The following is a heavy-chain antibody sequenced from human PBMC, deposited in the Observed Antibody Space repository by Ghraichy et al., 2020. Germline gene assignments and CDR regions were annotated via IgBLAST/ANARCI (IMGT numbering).Heavy chain of an antibody. Sequence: SETLSLTCAVYGGSFSGYYWSWIRQPPGKGLEWIGEINHSGSTNYNPSLKSRVTISVDTSKNQFSLKLSSVTAADTAVYYCAIGELLPVWFRDYWGQGTLVTVSS. D-gene: IGHD1-26*01. J-gene: IGHJ4*02. CDR1: GGSFSGYY. CDR2: INHSGST. V-gene: IGHV4-34*01. CDR3: AIGELLPVWFRDY.